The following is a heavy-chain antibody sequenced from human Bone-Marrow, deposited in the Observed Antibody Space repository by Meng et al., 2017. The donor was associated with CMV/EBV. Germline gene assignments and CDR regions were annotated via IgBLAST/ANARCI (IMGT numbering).Heavy chain of an antibody. D-gene: IGHD5-24*01. CDR1: GGTFSSYT. Sequence: SVKVSCKASGGTFSSYTISWVRQAPGQGLEWMGRIIPILGIANYAQKFQGRVTITTDESTSTAYMELSSLRSEDTAVYYCAREWLQSLYYYGMDVWGQGTTVTVSS. CDR3: AREWLQSLYYYGMDV. CDR2: IIPILGIA. V-gene: IGHV1-69*02. J-gene: IGHJ6*02.